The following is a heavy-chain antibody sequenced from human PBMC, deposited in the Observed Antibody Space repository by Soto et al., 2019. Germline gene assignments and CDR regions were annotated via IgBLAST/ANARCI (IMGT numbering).Heavy chain of an antibody. CDR3: ARHPVLRRQFDY. J-gene: IGHJ4*02. V-gene: IGHV1-3*01. D-gene: IGHD3-3*01. CDR1: GYTFTSYA. Sequence: ASVKVSCKASGYTFTSYAMHWVRQAPGQRLEWMGWINAGNGNTKYSQKFQGRVTMTTDTSASTAYMELRSLRSDDTAVYYCARHPVLRRQFDYWGQGTLVTVSS. CDR2: INAGNGNT.